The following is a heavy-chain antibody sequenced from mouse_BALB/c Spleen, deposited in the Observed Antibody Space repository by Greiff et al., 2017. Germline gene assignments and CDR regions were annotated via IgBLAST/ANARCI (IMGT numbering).Heavy chain of an antibody. D-gene: IGHD1-1*01. CDR3: AREKLLRSPWFAY. CDR2: INPYNDGT. Sequence: EVQLQQSGPELVKPGASVKMSCKASGYTFTSYVMHWVKQKPGQGLEWIGYINPYNDGTKYNEKFKGKATLTSDKSSSTAYMELSSLTSEDSAVYYCAREKLLRSPWFAYWGQGTLVTVSA. CDR1: GYTFTSYV. V-gene: IGHV1-14*01. J-gene: IGHJ3*01.